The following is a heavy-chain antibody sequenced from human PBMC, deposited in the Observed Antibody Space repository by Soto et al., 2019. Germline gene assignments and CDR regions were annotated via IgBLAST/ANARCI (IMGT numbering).Heavy chain of an antibody. CDR3: ARVDQIYDFWSGYLNWFDP. V-gene: IGHV1-69*01. CDR2: IIPIFGTA. J-gene: IGHJ5*02. CDR1: GGTFSSYA. Sequence: QVQLVQSGAEVKKPGSSVKVSCKASGGTFSSYAISWVRQAPGQGLEWMGGIIPIFGTANYAQKFQGRVTITADESTSTAYMELSSLRSEDTAVYYCARVDQIYDFWSGYLNWFDPWGQGTLVTVSS. D-gene: IGHD3-3*01.